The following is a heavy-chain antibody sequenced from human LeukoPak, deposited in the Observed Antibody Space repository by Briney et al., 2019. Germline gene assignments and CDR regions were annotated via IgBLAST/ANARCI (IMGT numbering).Heavy chain of an antibody. CDR1: GYTFTSYG. D-gene: IGHD2-2*01. CDR2: TSAYNGNT. CDR3: ARERGYCSSTSCYVGDLYYYYGMDV. J-gene: IGHJ6*04. Sequence: ASVTVSCKASGYTFTSYGISWVRQAPGQGLEWMGWTSAYNGNTNYAQKLQGRVTMTTDTSTSTAYMELRSLRSDDTAVYYCARERGYCSSTSCYVGDLYYYYGMDVWGKGTTVTVSS. V-gene: IGHV1-18*04.